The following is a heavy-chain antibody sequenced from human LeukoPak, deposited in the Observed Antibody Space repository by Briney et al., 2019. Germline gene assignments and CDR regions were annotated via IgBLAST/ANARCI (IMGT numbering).Heavy chain of an antibody. J-gene: IGHJ4*02. D-gene: IGHD6-6*01. V-gene: IGHV3-21*01. CDR1: GFTFNSYS. Sequence: GGSLRLSCAASGFTFNSYSMNWVRQAPGKGLEWVSSISSGSSYIYYVDSVRGRFTISRDNAKNSLYLQMNSLRAEDTAVYYCARGVVSIAARPPYFDYWGQGTLVTVSS. CDR3: ARGVVSIAARPPYFDY. CDR2: ISSGSSYI.